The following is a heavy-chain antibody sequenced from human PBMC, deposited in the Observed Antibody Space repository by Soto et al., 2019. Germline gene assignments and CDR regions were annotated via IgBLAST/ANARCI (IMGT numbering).Heavy chain of an antibody. CDR2: FDPEDGET. CDR1: GYTLTELS. V-gene: IGHV1-24*01. Sequence: ASVKVSCKVSGYTLTELSMHRVRQAPGKGLEWMGGFDPEDGETIYAQKFQGRVTMTEDTSTDTAYMELSSLRSEDTAVYYCATVYCSSTSCNNWFDPWGQGTLVTVSS. D-gene: IGHD2-2*01. J-gene: IGHJ5*02. CDR3: ATVYCSSTSCNNWFDP.